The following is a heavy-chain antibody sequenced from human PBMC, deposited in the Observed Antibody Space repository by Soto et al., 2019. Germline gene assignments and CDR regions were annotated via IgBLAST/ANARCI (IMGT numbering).Heavy chain of an antibody. J-gene: IGHJ3*02. V-gene: IGHV3-23*01. CDR2: ISGSGGST. Sequence: GVSLRLSFAASGFTFSSYAMSWFRQAPGKGLEWVSAISGSGGSTYYADSVKGRFTISRDNSKNTLYLQMNSLRAEDTAVYYCANDARVQILSGYYMRHDAFGICGQGTIVT. CDR1: GFTFSSYA. D-gene: IGHD3-9*01. CDR3: ANDARVQILSGYYMRHDAFGI.